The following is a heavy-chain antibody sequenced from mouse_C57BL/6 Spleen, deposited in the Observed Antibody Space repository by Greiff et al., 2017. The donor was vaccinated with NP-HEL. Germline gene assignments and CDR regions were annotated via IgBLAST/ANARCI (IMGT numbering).Heavy chain of an antibody. CDR2: IDPSDSET. CDR3: ARSTYYYGSSPFAY. Sequence: QVQLQQPGAELVRPGSSVKLSCKASGYTFTSYWMHWVKQRPIQGLEWIGNIDPSDSETHYNQKFKDKATLTVDKSSSTAYMQLSSLTSEDSAVYYCARSTYYYGSSPFAYWGQGTLVTVSA. CDR1: GYTFTSYW. V-gene: IGHV1-52*01. J-gene: IGHJ3*01. D-gene: IGHD1-1*01.